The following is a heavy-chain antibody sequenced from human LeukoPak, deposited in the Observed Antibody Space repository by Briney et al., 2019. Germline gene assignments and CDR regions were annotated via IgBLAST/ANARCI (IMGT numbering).Heavy chain of an antibody. D-gene: IGHD4-23*01. CDR2: NYFGGGT. V-gene: IGHV4-39*07. CDR3: ARGPPFLGNLF. J-gene: IGHJ4*02. CDR1: GDSISSSTYY. Sequence: NPSETLSLTCTVSGDSISSSTYYWGWIRQPPGKGLEWIGSNYFGGGTYYNPSLKSRITISVDGSKNQFSLRLTSTTAADTAVYYCARGPPFLGNLFWGQGTLVTVSS.